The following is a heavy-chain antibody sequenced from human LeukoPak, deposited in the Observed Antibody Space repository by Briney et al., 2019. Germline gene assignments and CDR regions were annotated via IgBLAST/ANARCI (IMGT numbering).Heavy chain of an antibody. CDR3: ARGTPNTNGSGSEKGNSRSDKRDHYMDV. CDR2: IYYSGST. D-gene: IGHD3-10*01. V-gene: IGHV4-39*01. Sequence: SETLSLTCTVSGGSISSSSYYWGWIRQPPGKGLEWIGSIYYSGSTYSNPSPQSRVTISVDTSKNQFSLQLNSVTPEDTAVYYCARGTPNTNGSGSEKGNSRSDKRDHYMDVWGKGTTVTVSS. CDR1: GGSISSSSYY. J-gene: IGHJ6*03.